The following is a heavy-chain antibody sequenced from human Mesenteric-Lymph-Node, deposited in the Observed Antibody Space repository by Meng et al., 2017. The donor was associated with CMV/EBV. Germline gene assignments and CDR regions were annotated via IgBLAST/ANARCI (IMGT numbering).Heavy chain of an antibody. V-gene: IGHV4-39*07. CDR3: ARDPPYTSGWSFDC. CDR2: IYYTGST. D-gene: IGHD6-19*01. Sequence: GSLRLSCIVSGGSISGSSYYWGWIRQPPGKGLEWIGSIYYTGSTYYSSSLKSRVTISVDTSKNHFSLRLSSVTAADTAIYYCARDPPYTSGWSFDCWGQGILVTVSS. J-gene: IGHJ4*02. CDR1: GGSISGSSYY.